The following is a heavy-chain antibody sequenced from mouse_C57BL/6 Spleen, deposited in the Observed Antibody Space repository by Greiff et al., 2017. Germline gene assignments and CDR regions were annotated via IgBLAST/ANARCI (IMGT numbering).Heavy chain of an antibody. J-gene: IGHJ4*01. V-gene: IGHV1-64*01. CDR3: ASGDTTVSMDY. Sequence: QVQLKQPGAELVKPGASVKLSCKASGYTFTSYWMHWVKQRPGQGLEWIGMIHPNSGSTNYNEKFKSKATLTVDKSSSTAYMQLSSLTSEDSAVYYCASGDTTVSMDYWGQGTSVTVSS. CDR1: GYTFTSYW. D-gene: IGHD1-1*01. CDR2: IHPNSGST.